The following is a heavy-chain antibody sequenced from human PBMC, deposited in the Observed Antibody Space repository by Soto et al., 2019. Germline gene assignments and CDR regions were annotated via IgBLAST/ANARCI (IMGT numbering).Heavy chain of an antibody. CDR2: ISYDGSNK. D-gene: IGHD3-10*01. CDR1: GFTFSSYG. V-gene: IGHV3-30*03. CDR3: ARSPSYYYGSGTLTSDYFDY. Sequence: PGGSLRLSCAASGFTFSSYGMHWVRQAPGKGLEWVAVISYDGSNKYYADSVKGRFTISRDNSKNTLYLQMNSLRAEDTAVYYCARSPSYYYGSGTLTSDYFDYWGQGTLVTVSS. J-gene: IGHJ4*02.